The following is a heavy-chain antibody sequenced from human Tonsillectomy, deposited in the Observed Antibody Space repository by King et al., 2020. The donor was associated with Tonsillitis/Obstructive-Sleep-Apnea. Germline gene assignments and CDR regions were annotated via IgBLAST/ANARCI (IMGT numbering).Heavy chain of an antibody. Sequence: QLQESGPGLVKPSETLSLTCTVSGGSISSISYYWGWIRQPPGKGLEWIGNIYYSGSTYYNPSLASRVTISVDTSKNQFSLKLSSLTAADTAVYYCARPYSGSYEYYFDYWGQGTLVTVSS. CDR2: IYYSGST. D-gene: IGHD1-26*01. J-gene: IGHJ4*02. CDR1: GGSISSISYY. CDR3: ARPYSGSYEYYFDY. V-gene: IGHV4-39*01.